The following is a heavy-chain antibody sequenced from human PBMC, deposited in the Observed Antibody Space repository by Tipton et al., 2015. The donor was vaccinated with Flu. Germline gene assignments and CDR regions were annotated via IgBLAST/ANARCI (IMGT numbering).Heavy chain of an antibody. D-gene: IGHD1-26*01. V-gene: IGHV4-39*07. CDR1: GASISSESYY. CDR2: IYHSGST. Sequence: TLSLTCTVSGASISSESYYWGWIRQPPGKGLEWIGNIYHSGSTNYNPSLKSRVTISLDKSKNQFSLKLTSVSAADTAVYYCAKSGSYLEYLQHWGQGTLVTVSS. J-gene: IGHJ1*01. CDR3: AKSGSYLEYLQH.